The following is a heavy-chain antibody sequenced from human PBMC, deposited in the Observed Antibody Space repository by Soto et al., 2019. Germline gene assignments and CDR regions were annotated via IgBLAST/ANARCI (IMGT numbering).Heavy chain of an antibody. CDR1: GYTFTDYY. CDR2: INPKSGGT. CDR3: ARGGITIFGVVDY. Sequence: QVQVVQSGTEVKKPGASVKVSCKASGYTFTDYYIHWVRQAPGQGLEWMGWINPKSGGTNYAQKFQGRVTMTRDTSISTAYMELSRLRSEDTAVYYCARGGITIFGVVDYWGQGTLVTVYS. J-gene: IGHJ4*02. D-gene: IGHD3-3*01. V-gene: IGHV1-2*02.